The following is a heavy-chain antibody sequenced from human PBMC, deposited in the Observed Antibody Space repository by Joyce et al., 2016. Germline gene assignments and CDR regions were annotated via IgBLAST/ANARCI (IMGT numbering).Heavy chain of an antibody. CDR2: IYPGGPGT. CDR1: GYNFADYW. D-gene: IGHD3-9*01. J-gene: IGHJ4*02. Sequence: EVQLVQSGAVVKKPGESLRISCQASGYNFADYWLAGGRQMPGKGLEWVVIIYPGGPGTRYSPSFQGRVTISADRSISTAYLQWSSLRASDTAIYYCARQRYFDYWGQGALVTVAS. CDR3: ARQRYFDY. V-gene: IGHV5-51*01.